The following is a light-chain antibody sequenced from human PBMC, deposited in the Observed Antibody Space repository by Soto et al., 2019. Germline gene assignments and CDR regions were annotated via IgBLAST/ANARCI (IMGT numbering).Light chain of an antibody. J-gene: IGLJ2*01. Sequence: SVLTQPASVSGSPGQSITISCTGTSSDVGGYNYVSWYQQHPGKAPKLMIYDVSNRPSGVSNRFSGPKSGNTASLTISGLQAEDEADYYCSSYTSSSTLVFGGGTKLTVL. CDR3: SSYTSSSTLV. CDR2: DVS. V-gene: IGLV2-14*01. CDR1: SSDVGGYNY.